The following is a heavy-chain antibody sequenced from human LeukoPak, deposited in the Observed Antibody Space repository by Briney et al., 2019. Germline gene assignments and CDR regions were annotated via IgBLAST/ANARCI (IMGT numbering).Heavy chain of an antibody. CDR2: IYHSGST. D-gene: IGHD3-16*01. V-gene: IGHV4-30-2*01. J-gene: IGHJ2*01. Sequence: SETLSLTCTVSGGSISSGAYYWTWIRQPPGKGLEWIGYIYHSGSTYYNPSLKSRVTISVDRSKNQFSLKLSSVTAADTAVYYCARGTEGLDFDLWGRGTLVTVSS. CDR1: GGSISSGAYY. CDR3: ARGTEGLDFDL.